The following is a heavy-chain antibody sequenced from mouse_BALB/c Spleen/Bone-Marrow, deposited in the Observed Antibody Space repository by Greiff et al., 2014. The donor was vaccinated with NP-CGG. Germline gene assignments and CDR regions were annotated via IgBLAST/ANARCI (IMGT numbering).Heavy chain of an antibody. CDR3: ARGNGFEGFAY. CDR1: GFTFSSYA. D-gene: IGHD1-2*01. CDR2: ISSGGST. Sequence: EVKLEESGGGLVKPGGSLKLSCAASGFTFSSYAISWVRQTPEKRLEWVASISSGGSTYYPDSVKGRFTISRDNARNILYLQMSSLRSEDTAMYYCARGNGFEGFAYWGQGTLVTVSA. V-gene: IGHV5-6-5*01. J-gene: IGHJ3*01.